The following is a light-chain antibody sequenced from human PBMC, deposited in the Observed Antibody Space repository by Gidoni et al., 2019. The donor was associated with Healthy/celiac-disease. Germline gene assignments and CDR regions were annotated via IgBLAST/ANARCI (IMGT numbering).Light chain of an antibody. V-gene: IGLV1-40*01. CDR1: SSNIGAGYD. Sequence: QSVLTQPPSVSAAPGQWVTISCTGSSSNIGAGYDVHWYQQLPRTAPKLLIYGNSNRPSGVPDRFSGSKSGTSASLAITGLQAEDEADYYCQSYDSSLSAHVVFGGGTKLTVL. CDR3: QSYDSSLSAHVV. CDR2: GNS. J-gene: IGLJ2*01.